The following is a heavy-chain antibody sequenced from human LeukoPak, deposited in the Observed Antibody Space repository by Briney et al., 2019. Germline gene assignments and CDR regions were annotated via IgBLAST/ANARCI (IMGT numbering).Heavy chain of an antibody. V-gene: IGHV4-39*07. J-gene: IGHJ4*02. CDR2: IYYSGST. CDR3: ARGYYYDSSGYYYHFDY. Sequence: SETLSLTCTVSGGSISSSSYYWGWIRQPPGKGLEWIGSIYYSGSTYYNPSLKSRVTISVDTSKNQFSLRLSSVTAADTAVYYCARGYYYDSSGYYYHFDYWGQGTLVTVSS. CDR1: GGSISSSSYY. D-gene: IGHD3-22*01.